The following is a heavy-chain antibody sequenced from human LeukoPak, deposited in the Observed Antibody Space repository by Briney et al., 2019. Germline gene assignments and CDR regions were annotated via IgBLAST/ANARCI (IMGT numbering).Heavy chain of an antibody. D-gene: IGHD3-22*01. V-gene: IGHV3-21*01. CDR3: ARDRSPSGYYLNWFDP. J-gene: IGHJ5*02. Sequence: GGSLRLSCAASGFTFSSYSMNWVRQAPGKGLEWVSSISSSSSYIYYADSVKGRFTISRDNAKNSLYLQMNSLRAEDTAVYYCARDRSPSGYYLNWFDPWGQGTLVTVSS. CDR1: GFTFSSYS. CDR2: ISSSSSYI.